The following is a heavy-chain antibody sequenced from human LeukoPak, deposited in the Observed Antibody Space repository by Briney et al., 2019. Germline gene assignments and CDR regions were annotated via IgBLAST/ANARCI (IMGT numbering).Heavy chain of an antibody. V-gene: IGHV1-2*02. CDR2: INPNSGGT. D-gene: IGHD2-2*01. CDR1: GYTFTGYY. J-gene: IGHJ5*02. CDR3: AREEGEYQLPLGYWFAP. Sequence: ASVKVSCKASGYTFTGYYMHWVRQAPGQGLEWMGWINPNSGGTNYAQKFQGRVTMTRDTSISTAYMELSRLRSDDTAVYYCAREEGEYQLPLGYWFAPWGQGTLVTVSS.